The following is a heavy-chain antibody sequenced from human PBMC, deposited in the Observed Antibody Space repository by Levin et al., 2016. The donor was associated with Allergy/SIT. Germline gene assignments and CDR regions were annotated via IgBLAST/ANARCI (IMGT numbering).Heavy chain of an antibody. D-gene: IGHD3-10*01. CDR3: ASSKWFGELYYFDY. CDR2: IWYDGSNK. CDR1: GFTFSSYG. Sequence: GGSLRLSCAASGFTFSSYGMHWVRQAPGKGLEWVAVIWYDGSNKYYADSVKGRFTISRDNSKNTLYLQMNSLRAEDTAVYYCASSKWFGELYYFDYWGQGTLVTVSS. V-gene: IGHV3-33*01. J-gene: IGHJ4*02.